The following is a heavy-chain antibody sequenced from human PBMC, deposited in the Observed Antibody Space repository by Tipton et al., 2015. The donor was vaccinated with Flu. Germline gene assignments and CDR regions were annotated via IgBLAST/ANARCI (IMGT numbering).Heavy chain of an antibody. CDR2: LSSYSDYI. CDR1: AFTFRTYS. D-gene: IGHD1-26*01. V-gene: IGHV3-21*01. CDR3: ARDGGSYSRWFDP. Sequence: SLRLSCTASAFTFRTYSMNWVRQAPGKGLEWVSSLSSYSDYIYYADSVKGRLTISRDNAKNSLYLQMNSLRDEDTGVYYCARDGGSYSRWFDPWGQGTLVIVSS. J-gene: IGHJ5*02.